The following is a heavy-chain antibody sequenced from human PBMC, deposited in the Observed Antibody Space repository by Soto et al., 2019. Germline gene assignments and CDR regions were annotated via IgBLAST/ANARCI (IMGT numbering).Heavy chain of an antibody. D-gene: IGHD3-10*01. Sequence: GGSLRLSCAASGFTFSSYGMHWVRQAPGKGLEWVAVISYDGSNKYYADSVKGRFTISRDNSKNTLYLQMNSLRAEDTAVYYCAKNDGSRSGWFDPWGQGTLVTVSS. CDR3: AKNDGSRSGWFDP. CDR1: GFTFSSYG. V-gene: IGHV3-30*18. J-gene: IGHJ5*02. CDR2: ISYDGSNK.